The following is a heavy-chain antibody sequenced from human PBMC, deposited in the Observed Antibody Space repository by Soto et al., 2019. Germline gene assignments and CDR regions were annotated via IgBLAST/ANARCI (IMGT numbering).Heavy chain of an antibody. D-gene: IGHD3-10*01. J-gene: IGHJ6*02. V-gene: IGHV3-30-3*01. CDR3: ARPLPSGQTHARDV. CDR1: GFTFSSYA. CDR2: ISYDGSNK. Sequence: GGSLRLSCAASGFTFSSYAMHWVRQAPGKGLEWVAVISYDGSNKYYADSVKGRFTISRDNSKNTLYLQMNSLRAEDTAVYYCARPLPSGQTHARDVWGQGTTVTVSS.